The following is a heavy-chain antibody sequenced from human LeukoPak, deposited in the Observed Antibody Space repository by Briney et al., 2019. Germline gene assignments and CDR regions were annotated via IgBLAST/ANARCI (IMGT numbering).Heavy chain of an antibody. CDR2: INPSDGAT. J-gene: IGHJ6*03. D-gene: IGHD3-16*01. CDR1: GYTFTMYY. Sequence: GASVKVSCKASGYTFTMYYIHWVRQAPGQGLEWMGMINPSDGATTYAQRFQGRVTMTGDMSTTTVYMDLRSLRSEDTAVYFCARKRRGGLSGSLGGLFASYYTYYYMDVWGRGTTVTVSS. V-gene: IGHV1-46*01. CDR3: ARKRRGGLSGSLGGLFASYYTYYYMDV.